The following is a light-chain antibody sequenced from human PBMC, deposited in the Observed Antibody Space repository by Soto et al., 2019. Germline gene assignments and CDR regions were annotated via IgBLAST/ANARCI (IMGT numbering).Light chain of an antibody. V-gene: IGKV3-15*01. CDR1: QSVSSN. Sequence: ELVMTQSPETLSVPPGERATLSCRASQSVSSNLAWYQQKPGQAPRLFIYGASTRATGIPARFSGSGSGTEFTLTISSLQSEDFAVYYCQQYNNWPPGTFGQGTKVEIK. CDR3: QQYNNWPPGT. CDR2: GAS. J-gene: IGKJ1*01.